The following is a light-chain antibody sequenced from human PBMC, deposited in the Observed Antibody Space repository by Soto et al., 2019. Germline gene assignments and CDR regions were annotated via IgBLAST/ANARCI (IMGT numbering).Light chain of an antibody. J-gene: IGKJ3*01. V-gene: IGKV1-33*01. CDR1: QDISNY. CDR3: QQYDNLPVT. CDR2: DAS. Sequence: DIQLTQSPSFLSASVGDRVTITCQAGQDISNYLNWYQQKPGKAPKLLIYDASNLETGVPSRFSGSGSGTDFTFTISSLQPEDIATYYCQQYDNLPVTFGPGTKVDIK.